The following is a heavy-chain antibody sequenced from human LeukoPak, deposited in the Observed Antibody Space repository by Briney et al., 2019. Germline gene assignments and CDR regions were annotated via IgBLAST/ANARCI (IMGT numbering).Heavy chain of an antibody. D-gene: IGHD3-3*01. CDR2: ISYDGSNK. J-gene: IGHJ5*02. CDR3: ARAEGVNYDFWSEIWFDP. CDR1: GFTFSSYA. V-gene: IGHV3-30-3*01. Sequence: GGSLRLSCAASGFTFSSYAMHWVRQAPGKGLEWVAVISYDGSNKYYADSAKGRFTISRDNSKNTLYLQMNSLRAEDTAVYYCARAEGVNYDFWSEIWFDPWGQGTLVTVSS.